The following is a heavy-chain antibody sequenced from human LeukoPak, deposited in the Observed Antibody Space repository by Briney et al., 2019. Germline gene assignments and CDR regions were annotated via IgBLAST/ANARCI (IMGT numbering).Heavy chain of an antibody. V-gene: IGHV4-39*01. CDR2: IYYSGST. Sequence: SETLSLTCTVSGGSISSGGYYWGWIRQPPGKGLEWIGNIYYSGSTYYNPSLKSRVTISVDTSNNQFSLKLSSVTAADTAVYYCARHYLMGQYSSSWPDYWGQGTLVTVSS. J-gene: IGHJ4*02. CDR3: ARHYLMGQYSSSWPDY. CDR1: GGSISSGGYY. D-gene: IGHD6-13*01.